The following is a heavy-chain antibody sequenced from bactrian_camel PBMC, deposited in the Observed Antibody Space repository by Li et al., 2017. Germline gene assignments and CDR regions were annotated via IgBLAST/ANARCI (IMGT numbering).Heavy chain of an antibody. CDR1: GDKYHNAC. J-gene: IGHJ4*01. CDR3: AAASFQPTMGCIGMDRHNN. Sequence: QVQLVESGGGLVQPGGSLKLSCVASGDKYHNACMGWFRQAPGKEREAVAAIYSAGGTAFYADSVKGRFTISKDKDKNIVYLEMTNLKPEDAAMYYCAAASFQPTMGCIGMDRHNNWGQGTQVTVS. V-gene: IGHV3S1*01. D-gene: IGHD5*01. CDR2: IYSAGGTA.